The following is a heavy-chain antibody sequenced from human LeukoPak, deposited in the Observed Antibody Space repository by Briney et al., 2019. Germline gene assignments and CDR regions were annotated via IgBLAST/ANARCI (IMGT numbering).Heavy chain of an antibody. V-gene: IGHV3-30-3*02. D-gene: IGHD3-22*01. CDR2: ASAETGND. CDR1: SHSS. Sequence: TGGSLRLSCEASSHSSVHWVRQAPGEGLEWVAVASAETGNDFYADSVKGRFTISRDNPENTVVLQMTTLTTADTAVYYCAKSRLFGPRGLDVWGQGTTVSVSS. J-gene: IGHJ6*02. CDR3: AKSRLFGPRGLDV.